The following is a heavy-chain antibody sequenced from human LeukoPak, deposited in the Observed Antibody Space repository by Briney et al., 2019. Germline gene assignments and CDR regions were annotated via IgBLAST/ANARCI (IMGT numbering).Heavy chain of an antibody. CDR2: IKQDGSEK. CDR3: ARDSSGYWVDAFDI. D-gene: IGHD3-22*01. CDR1: GFTFSSYW. J-gene: IGHJ3*02. Sequence: GGSLRLSCAASGFTFSSYWMSWVRQAPGKGLEWVANIKQDGSEKYYVDTVKGRFTISRDNAKNSLYLQMNSLRAEDTAVYYCARDSSGYWVDAFDIWGQGTMVTVSS. V-gene: IGHV3-7*05.